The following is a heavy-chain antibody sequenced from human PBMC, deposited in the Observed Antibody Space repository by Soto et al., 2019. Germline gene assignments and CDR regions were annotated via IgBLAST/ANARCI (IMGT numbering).Heavy chain of an antibody. J-gene: IGHJ6*03. CDR1: GGSISSYY. D-gene: IGHD2-15*01. CDR3: ARSKKVVTNHYYYYYYMEV. V-gene: IGHV4-59*12. Sequence: SETLSLTCTVSGGSISSYYWSWIRQPPGKGLEWIGYIYYSGSTNYNPSLKSRVTISVDTSKNQFSLKLSSVTAADTAVYYCARSKKVVTNHYYYYYYMEVWGKGTTVTVSS. CDR2: IYYSGST.